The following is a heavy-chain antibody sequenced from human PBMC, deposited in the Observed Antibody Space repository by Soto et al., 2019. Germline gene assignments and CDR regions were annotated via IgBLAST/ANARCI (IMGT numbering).Heavy chain of an antibody. V-gene: IGHV4-59*01. D-gene: IGHD2-15*01. CDR3: ARGSGNPFDY. CDR1: GGSMNTYY. CDR2: IYSSGST. J-gene: IGHJ4*02. Sequence: PSETLSLTCSVSGGSMNTYYWSWIRQPPGKGLEWIGYIYSSGSTNYKLSLKSRVVFSVGTSKNQFSLKLSSVTAADTAVYYCARGSGNPFDYWGQGTLVTVSS.